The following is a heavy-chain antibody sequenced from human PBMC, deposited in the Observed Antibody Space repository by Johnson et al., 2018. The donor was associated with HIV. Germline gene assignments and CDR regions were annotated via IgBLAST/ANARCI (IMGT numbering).Heavy chain of an antibody. D-gene: IGHD6-19*01. J-gene: IGHJ3*02. CDR1: GFTFSSYA. CDR2: ISGSGGST. V-gene: IGHV3-23*04. CDR3: ATFGYTSGWIVTDDAFHI. Sequence: EKLVESGGGLVQPGGSLRLSCAASGFTFSSYAMSWVRQAPGKGLEWVSAISGSGGSTYYADSVKGRFTISRDNSKNTLYLQMNSLRAEDTAVYYCATFGYTSGWIVTDDAFHIWGQGTMVTVSS.